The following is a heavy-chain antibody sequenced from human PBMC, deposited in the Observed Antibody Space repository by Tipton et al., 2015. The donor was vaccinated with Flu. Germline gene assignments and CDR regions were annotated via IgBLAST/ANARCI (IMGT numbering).Heavy chain of an antibody. Sequence: TLSLTCAVSGYSISSGYYWGWIRQPPGKGLEWIGSISHTGTANSSPSLKSRVTISVDTSENHFSLKLTSVTAADTAVYYCARDRWEYASGFDSWGQGTLVTVSP. CDR1: GYSISSGYY. CDR2: ISHTGTA. J-gene: IGHJ4*02. V-gene: IGHV4-38-2*02. CDR3: ARDRWEYASGFDS. D-gene: IGHD2-2*01.